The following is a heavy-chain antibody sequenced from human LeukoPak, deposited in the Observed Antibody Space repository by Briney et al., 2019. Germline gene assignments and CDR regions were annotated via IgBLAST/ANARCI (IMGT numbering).Heavy chain of an antibody. CDR2: ISNSGST. J-gene: IGHJ6*03. Sequence: PSETLSLTCTVSGGAITSHYWTWIRQSPVKGLEWIGDISNSGSTSYNPSLKSRVTVSIDTSKNQFSLKLSSVTTADTAVYYCGRDALVGYFSYYYMDVWGKGTTVTVSS. V-gene: IGHV4-59*11. D-gene: IGHD2-15*01. CDR1: GGAITSHY. CDR3: GRDALVGYFSYYYMDV.